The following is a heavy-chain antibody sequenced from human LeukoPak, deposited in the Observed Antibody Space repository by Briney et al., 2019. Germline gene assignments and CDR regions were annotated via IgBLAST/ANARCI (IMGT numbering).Heavy chain of an antibody. CDR3: AIWRYYYDSSGYQHDY. V-gene: IGHV3-30*02. D-gene: IGHD3-22*01. CDR2: IRYDGSNK. Sequence: GGSLRLSCAASGFTFSSYGMHWVRQAPGKGLEWVAFIRYDGSNKYYADSVKGRFTISRDNSKNTLYLQMNSLRAEDTAVYYCAIWRYYYDSSGYQHDYWGQGTLVTVSS. CDR1: GFTFSSYG. J-gene: IGHJ4*02.